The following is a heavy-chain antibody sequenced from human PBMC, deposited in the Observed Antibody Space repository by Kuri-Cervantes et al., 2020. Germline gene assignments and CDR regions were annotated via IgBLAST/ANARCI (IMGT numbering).Heavy chain of an antibody. J-gene: IGHJ6*02. Sequence: GGSLRLSCAASGFTFSSYGMHWVRQAPGKGLEWVSYISSSGSTIYCADSVKGRFTISRDNAKNSLYLQMNSLRAEDTAVYYCAREYSSGWYHYYYYYGMDVWGQGTTVTVSS. CDR1: GFTFSSYG. CDR2: ISSSGSTI. V-gene: IGHV3-48*04. D-gene: IGHD6-19*01. CDR3: AREYSSGWYHYYYYYGMDV.